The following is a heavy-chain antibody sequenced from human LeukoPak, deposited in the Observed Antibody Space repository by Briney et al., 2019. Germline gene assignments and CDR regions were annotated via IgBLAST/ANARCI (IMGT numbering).Heavy chain of an antibody. Sequence: GGSLRLSCAASGFIFGSYGMHWVRQAPGKGLEWVSSISFSGNSIFYADSVKRRFTISRDNAKNSLYLQMSRLRVEDTAVYYCTRDRQSGSHLNFFDSWGQGTLVTVSS. CDR1: GFIFGSYG. CDR2: ISFSGNSI. D-gene: IGHD1-26*01. V-gene: IGHV3-21*01. J-gene: IGHJ5*01. CDR3: TRDRQSGSHLNFFDS.